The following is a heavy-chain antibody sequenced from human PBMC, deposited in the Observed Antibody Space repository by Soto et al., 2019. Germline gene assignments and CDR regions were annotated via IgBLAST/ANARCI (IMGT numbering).Heavy chain of an antibody. V-gene: IGHV1-2*02. CDR1: GYTFTGYY. D-gene: IGHD6-13*01. CDR2: INPNSGGT. Sequence: GASVKVSCKASGYTFTGYYIHWVRQAPGQGLEWMGWINPNSGGTNYAQKFQDRVTLTRDTSISTAYMELSRLRSDDTAVYSCAREKQQLGRYAFDIWGQGTMVT. CDR3: AREKQQLGRYAFDI. J-gene: IGHJ3*02.